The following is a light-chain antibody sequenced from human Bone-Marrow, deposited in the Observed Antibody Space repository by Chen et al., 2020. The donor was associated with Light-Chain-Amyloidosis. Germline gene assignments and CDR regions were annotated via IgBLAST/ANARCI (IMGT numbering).Light chain of an antibody. CDR1: SSNIGSNT. CDR3: AAWDDSLNGRV. CDR2: SNN. Sequence: QSVLTQPPSASGTPGQRVTISCSGSSSNIGSNTVNWYQQLPGTAPKLLIYSNNKRPSGVPDRFSGDKSDTSASLAISGLQSEDEADYYCAAWDDSLNGRVFGGGTKLTVL. V-gene: IGLV1-44*01. J-gene: IGLJ3*02.